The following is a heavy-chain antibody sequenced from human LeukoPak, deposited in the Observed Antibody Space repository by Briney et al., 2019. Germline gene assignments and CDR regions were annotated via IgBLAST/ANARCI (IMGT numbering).Heavy chain of an antibody. V-gene: IGHV3-30*02. Sequence: PGGSLRLSCAASGFTFSSYGMHWVRQAPGKGLEWVAFIRYDGSNKYYADSVKGRFTISRDNFKNTLYLQMNSLRAEDTAVYYCAKDPHDCSGGGCYFGWYFDYWGQGTLVTVSS. CDR3: AKDPHDCSGGGCYFGWYFDY. D-gene: IGHD2-15*01. CDR1: GFTFSSYG. J-gene: IGHJ4*02. CDR2: IRYDGSNK.